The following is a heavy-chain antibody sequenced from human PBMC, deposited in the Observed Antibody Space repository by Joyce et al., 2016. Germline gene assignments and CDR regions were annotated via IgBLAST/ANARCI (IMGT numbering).Heavy chain of an antibody. Sequence: QVHLVESGGGVVQPGRSLRVSCAASGFTFRSYNKHWVRQVPGNGREWVALILYEGVSKKYADSVKGRLTISRDNSENKLYLEMNSLRAEDSAIYYCAKDRRYADYLGRSGSYFYSAMDVWGQGTTVTVSS. J-gene: IGHJ6*02. CDR2: ILYEGVSK. CDR1: GFTFRSYN. D-gene: IGHD4-17*01. V-gene: IGHV3-30*18. CDR3: AKDRRYADYLGRSGSYFYSAMDV.